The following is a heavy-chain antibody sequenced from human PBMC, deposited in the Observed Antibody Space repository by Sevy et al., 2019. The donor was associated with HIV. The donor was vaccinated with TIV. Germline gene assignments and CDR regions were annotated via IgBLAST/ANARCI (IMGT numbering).Heavy chain of an antibody. CDR1: GYTFTRYR. V-gene: IGHV5-51*01. D-gene: IGHD3-10*01. CDR2: SYPGDSNT. CDR3: AIDRGITMVQRAFDY. Sequence: GESLKISCKGSGYTFTRYRIGWVRQMPGKGLEWMGISYPGDSNTRYSPSFQGQVTITANKSNSTAYLQWSSLKASDTAMYYCAIDRGITMVQRAFDYWGQGTLVTVSS. J-gene: IGHJ4*02.